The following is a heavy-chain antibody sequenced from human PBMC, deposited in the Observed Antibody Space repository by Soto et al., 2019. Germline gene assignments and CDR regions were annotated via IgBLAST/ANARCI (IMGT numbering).Heavy chain of an antibody. CDR2: ISGSGGST. D-gene: IGHD3-3*01. CDR3: AKDRGIFGVVITPFDY. V-gene: IGHV3-23*01. CDR1: GFTFSNYW. Sequence: PGGSLRLFCAASGFTFSNYWMHWVRQTPGMGLAWVSAISGSGGSTYYADSVKGRFTISRDNSKNTLYLQMNSLRAEDTAVYYCAKDRGIFGVVITPFDYWGQGTLVTVSS. J-gene: IGHJ4*02.